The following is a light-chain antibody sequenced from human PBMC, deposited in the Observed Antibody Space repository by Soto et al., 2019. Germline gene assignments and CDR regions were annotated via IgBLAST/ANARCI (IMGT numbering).Light chain of an antibody. V-gene: IGKV3-11*01. J-gene: IGKJ5*01. CDR2: DAS. CDR3: QQRSSWIT. Sequence: IVLTQSPTTLSLWPGETAVLSCRASQSISSSLSWYQQRPGQAPRLLIYDASNRAPGIPGRFSGSGSGTVFTLTISSLEPEDFALYYCQQRSSWITFGQGTRLEIE. CDR1: QSISSS.